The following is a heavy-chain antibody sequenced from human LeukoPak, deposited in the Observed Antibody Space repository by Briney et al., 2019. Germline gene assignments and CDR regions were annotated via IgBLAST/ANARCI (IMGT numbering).Heavy chain of an antibody. CDR2: INHSGST. CDR1: GGSFSGYY. V-gene: IGHV4-34*01. Sequence: SETLSLTCAVYGGSFSGYYWSWIRQPPGKGLEWIGEINHSGSTNYNPSLKSRVTISVDTSKNQFSLKLSSVTAADTAVYYCVRRGYSYGYIGKLWFDPWGQGTLVTVSS. J-gene: IGHJ5*02. CDR3: VRRGYSYGYIGKLWFDP. D-gene: IGHD5-18*01.